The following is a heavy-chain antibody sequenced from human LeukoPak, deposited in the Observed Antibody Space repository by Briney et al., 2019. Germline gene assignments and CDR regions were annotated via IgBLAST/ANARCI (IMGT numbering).Heavy chain of an antibody. D-gene: IGHD6-13*01. CDR1: GGSISSYY. Sequence: SETLSLTCTISGGSISSYYWSWIRQPAGKGLEWIGRIYSTGSTNYNPSLKSRVTMSVDTSKNQFSLRLRSVTAADTAVYYCARQIASAGTAGFDFWGQGALVTVSS. CDR2: IYSTGST. J-gene: IGHJ4*02. CDR3: ARQIASAGTAGFDF. V-gene: IGHV4-4*07.